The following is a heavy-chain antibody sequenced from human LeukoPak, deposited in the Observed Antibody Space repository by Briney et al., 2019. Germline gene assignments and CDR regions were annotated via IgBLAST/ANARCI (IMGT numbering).Heavy chain of an antibody. CDR2: IYYSGST. D-gene: IGHD3-22*01. V-gene: IGHV4-30-4*08. Sequence: SXTLXLTCTVSGGSISSGDYYWSWIRQPPGKGLEWIVYIYYSGSTYYNPSLKSRVTISVDTSKNQFSLKLSSVTAADTAVYYCARVPDDSSGYHDYWGQGTLVTVSS. CDR3: ARVPDDSSGYHDY. J-gene: IGHJ4*02. CDR1: GGSISSGDYY.